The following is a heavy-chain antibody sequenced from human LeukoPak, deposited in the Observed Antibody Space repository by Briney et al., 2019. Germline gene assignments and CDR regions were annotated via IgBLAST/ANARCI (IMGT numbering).Heavy chain of an antibody. D-gene: IGHD1-26*01. CDR3: ARGSPLYSGSYYFDY. V-gene: IGHV1-69*13. CDR2: IIPIFGTA. Sequence: ASVKVSCTASGGTFSSYAISWVRQAPGQGLEWMGGIIPIFGTANYAQKFQGRVTITADESTSTAYMELSSLRSEDTAVYYCARGSPLYSGSYYFDYWGQGTLVTVSS. CDR1: GGTFSSYA. J-gene: IGHJ4*02.